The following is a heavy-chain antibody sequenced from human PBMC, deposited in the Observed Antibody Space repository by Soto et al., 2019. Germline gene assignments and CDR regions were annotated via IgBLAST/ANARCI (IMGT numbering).Heavy chain of an antibody. J-gene: IGHJ4*02. Sequence: GGSLRLSCAATGFRFNDYYMTWIRQAPGKGLEWVSYISSGSSTIYYAHSVKGRFTISRDNAKNSLYLQMNSLRAEDTAVYYCATSSGALAASFPYYFDYWGQGTLVTVSS. CDR3: ATSSGALAASFPYYFDY. D-gene: IGHD6-25*01. V-gene: IGHV3-11*01. CDR2: ISSGSSTI. CDR1: GFRFNDYY.